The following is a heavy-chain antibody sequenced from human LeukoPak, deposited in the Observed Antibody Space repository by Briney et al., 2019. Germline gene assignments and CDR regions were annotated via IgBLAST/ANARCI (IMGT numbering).Heavy chain of an antibody. Sequence: ASVKVSCKVSGYTLTELSMHWVRQAPGKGLEWMGGFDPEDGETIYAQKFQGRVTMTEDTSTDTANMELSSLRSEDTAVYYCATAPNYDWVILHDAFDIWGQGTMVTVSS. CDR1: GYTLTELS. V-gene: IGHV1-24*01. CDR2: FDPEDGET. J-gene: IGHJ3*02. D-gene: IGHD3-22*01. CDR3: ATAPNYDWVILHDAFDI.